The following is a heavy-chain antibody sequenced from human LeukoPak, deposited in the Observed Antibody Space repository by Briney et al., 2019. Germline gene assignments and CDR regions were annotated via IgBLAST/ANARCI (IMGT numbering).Heavy chain of an antibody. Sequence: GGSLRLSCAASGFTFSNYWMSWVRPAPGKGPEWVANINQDGSEKYCVDSVKGRFTISRDNAKNSLYLQMNSLRADDTAVYYCARGGNSYRYWGQGTLVTVSS. CDR1: GFTFSNYW. D-gene: IGHD5-18*01. CDR2: INQDGSEK. V-gene: IGHV3-7*05. CDR3: ARGGNSYRY. J-gene: IGHJ4*02.